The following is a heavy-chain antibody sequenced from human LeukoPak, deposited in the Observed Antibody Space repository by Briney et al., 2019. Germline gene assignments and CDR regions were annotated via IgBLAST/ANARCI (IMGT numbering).Heavy chain of an antibody. Sequence: PGGSLRLSCAASAFTFRSYWMSWVREAPGKGVEWVANIKQDGSEKYYVDSVKGRFTISRDNAKNSLFLQMNSLRAEDTAVYYCAREGDYGGNPDYWGQGTLVTVSS. CDR1: AFTFRSYW. CDR3: AREGDYGGNPDY. CDR2: IKQDGSEK. J-gene: IGHJ4*02. V-gene: IGHV3-7*01. D-gene: IGHD4-23*01.